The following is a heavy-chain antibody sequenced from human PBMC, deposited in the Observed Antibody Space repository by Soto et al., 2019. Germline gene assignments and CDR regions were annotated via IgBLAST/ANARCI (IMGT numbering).Heavy chain of an antibody. Sequence: ESGGGVVQPGRSLRLSCAASGFTFSNYGMHWVRQAPGKGLEWVAVISYDGSNKYYADSVQGRFSISRDNSKNTLYLQMNSLRAEDTAVYYCSKGDWFDPWGQGTLVTVSS. J-gene: IGHJ5*02. V-gene: IGHV3-30*18. CDR3: SKGDWFDP. CDR1: GFTFSNYG. CDR2: ISYDGSNK.